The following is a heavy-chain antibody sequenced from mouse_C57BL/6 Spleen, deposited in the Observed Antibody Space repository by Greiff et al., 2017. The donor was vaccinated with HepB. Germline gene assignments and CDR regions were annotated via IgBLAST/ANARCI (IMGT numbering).Heavy chain of an antibody. CDR1: GFTFSNYW. V-gene: IGHV6-3*01. D-gene: IGHD2-1*01. CDR2: IRLKSDNYAT. Sequence: EVKVEESGGGLVQPGGSMKLSCVASGFTFSNYWMNWVRQSPEKGLEWVAQIRLKSDNYATHYAESLKGRFTISRDDSKSSVYLQMNNLRAEDTGIYYCTVYGNSYFDVWGTGTTVTVSS. J-gene: IGHJ1*03. CDR3: TVYGNSYFDV.